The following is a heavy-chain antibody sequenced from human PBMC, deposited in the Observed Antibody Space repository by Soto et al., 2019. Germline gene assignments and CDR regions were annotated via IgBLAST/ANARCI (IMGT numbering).Heavy chain of an antibody. V-gene: IGHV3-23*01. Sequence: GGSLRLSCAASGFTFDSYAMNWVRQAPGKGLEWVSAISGTGDTTYYADSVKGRFTISRDNSKNTLYLQMNSLRAEDTAVYYCAKAYTGRWSYFDYWGQGTLVTVSS. CDR3: AKAYTGRWSYFDY. CDR1: GFTFDSYA. J-gene: IGHJ4*02. D-gene: IGHD2-2*02. CDR2: ISGTGDTT.